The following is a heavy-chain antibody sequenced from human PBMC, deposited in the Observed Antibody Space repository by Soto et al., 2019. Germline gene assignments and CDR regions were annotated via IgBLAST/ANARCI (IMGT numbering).Heavy chain of an antibody. V-gene: IGHV3-21*01. CDR1: GFTFSSYS. D-gene: IGHD2-21*01. Sequence: GGSLRLSCAASGFTFSSYSMNWVRQAPGKGLEWVSSISSSSSYIYYADSVKGRFTISRDNAKNSLYLQMNSLRAEDTAVYYCARDFNGAGLPPVSWGQGTLVTVSS. J-gene: IGHJ5*02. CDR2: ISSSSSYI. CDR3: ARDFNGAGLPPVS.